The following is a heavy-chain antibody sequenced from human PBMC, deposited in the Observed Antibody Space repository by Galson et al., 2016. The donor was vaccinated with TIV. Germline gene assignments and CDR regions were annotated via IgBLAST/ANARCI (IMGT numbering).Heavy chain of an antibody. V-gene: IGHV3-23*01. D-gene: IGHD3-22*01. Sequence: AASGFTFSSFAVSWVRQAPGKGLEWVSAISAGGGRTNYADSVKGRFTISRDNPKNTLYLQMSSLRAEDTAVYFCAKMDSSGFDYVRRFDFWGQGTLATVSS. CDR3: AKMDSSGFDYVRRFDF. J-gene: IGHJ4*02. CDR2: ISAGGGRT. CDR1: GFTFSSFA.